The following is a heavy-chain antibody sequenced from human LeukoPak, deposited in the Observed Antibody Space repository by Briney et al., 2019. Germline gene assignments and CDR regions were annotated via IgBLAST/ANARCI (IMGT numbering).Heavy chain of an antibody. Sequence: PSETLSLTCAVYGGSFSGYYWSWVRQAPGKGLEWVSAISGSGGSTYYADSVKGRFTISRDNSKNTLYLQMNSLRAEDTAVYYCARLLLGYCSGGSCRTHDYWGQGTLVTVSS. CDR1: GGSFSGYY. CDR2: ISGSGGST. V-gene: IGHV3-23*01. J-gene: IGHJ4*02. CDR3: ARLLLGYCSGGSCRTHDY. D-gene: IGHD2-15*01.